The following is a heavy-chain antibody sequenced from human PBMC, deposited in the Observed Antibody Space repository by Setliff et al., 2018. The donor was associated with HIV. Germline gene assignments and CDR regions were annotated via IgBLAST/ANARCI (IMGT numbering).Heavy chain of an antibody. V-gene: IGHV4-34*01. D-gene: IGHD6-19*01. CDR1: GGSFSGFY. Sequence: PSETLSLTCAVYGGSFSGFYWNWIRQPPGKGLERIGEINHSGSTNYNPSLKSRVSISVDTSKSQFSLRLSSVIAADTAVYYCARGPPGSSIGWYVGYWGQGTLVTVSS. CDR2: INHSGST. J-gene: IGHJ4*02. CDR3: ARGPPGSSIGWYVGY.